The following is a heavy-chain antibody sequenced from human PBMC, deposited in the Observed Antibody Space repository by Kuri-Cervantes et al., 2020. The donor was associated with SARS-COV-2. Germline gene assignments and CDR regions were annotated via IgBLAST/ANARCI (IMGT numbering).Heavy chain of an antibody. V-gene: IGHV3-30*04. D-gene: IGHD3-9*01. CDR1: HFTFSSYA. CDR2: ISYDGNNK. Sequence: GGSLRLSCAASHFTFSSYAFHWVRQAPGQGLEWVAAISYDGNNKYFADSVRGRFTISRDNAKNSLYLQMNSLRAEDTAVYYCARADLNYDILTGYYEVLGYYYYMDVWGKGTTVTVSS. CDR3: ARADLNYDILTGYYEVLGYYYYMDV. J-gene: IGHJ6*03.